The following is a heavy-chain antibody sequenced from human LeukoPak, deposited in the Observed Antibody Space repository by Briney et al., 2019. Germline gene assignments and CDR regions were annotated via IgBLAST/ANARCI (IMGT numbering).Heavy chain of an antibody. J-gene: IGHJ4*02. CDR2: ISGSGGST. V-gene: IGHV3-23*01. CDR3: AKGTLRFSWNYFDY. D-gene: IGHD3-3*01. CDR1: GFTFSSYA. Sequence: GRSLILSCAASGFTFSSYAMSWGRPAPGKGLEWVSAISGSGGSTYYADSVKGRFTISRDNSKNTLYLQMNSLRAEDTAVYYCAKGTLRFSWNYFDYWGQGTLVTVSS.